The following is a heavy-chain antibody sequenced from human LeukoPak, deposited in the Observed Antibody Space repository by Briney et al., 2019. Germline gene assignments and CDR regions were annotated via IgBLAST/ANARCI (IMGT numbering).Heavy chain of an antibody. CDR3: ARDRGSLYYYGMDV. Sequence: GWSLTLSCPASGFTFSSYAMHGVRQAPAKGLAGVAVISYDGSNKYYAASVKGRFTISRDNSKNTLYLQMNSLRAEDTAVYYCARDRGSLYYYGMDVWGQGTTVTVSS. J-gene: IGHJ6*02. CDR2: ISYDGSNK. D-gene: IGHD3-10*01. CDR1: GFTFSSYA. V-gene: IGHV3-30-3*01.